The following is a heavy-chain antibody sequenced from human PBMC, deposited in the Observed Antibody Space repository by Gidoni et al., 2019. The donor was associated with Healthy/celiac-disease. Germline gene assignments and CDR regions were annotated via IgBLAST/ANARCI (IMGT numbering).Heavy chain of an antibody. D-gene: IGHD1-20*01. CDR3: SRHRSVSDNWNDWFDP. Sequence: QLQLQESGPGLAKPSATLSLTCPVAGGSISSSSYDWGWIRQPPGKGLELIGSIYYSGSTYYHPSLKSRVTISVDTSKNQFSLKLSSVTAADTAVYYCSRHRSVSDNWNDWFDPWGQGTLVTLSS. V-gene: IGHV4-39*01. CDR2: IYYSGST. J-gene: IGHJ5*02. CDR1: GGSISSSSYD.